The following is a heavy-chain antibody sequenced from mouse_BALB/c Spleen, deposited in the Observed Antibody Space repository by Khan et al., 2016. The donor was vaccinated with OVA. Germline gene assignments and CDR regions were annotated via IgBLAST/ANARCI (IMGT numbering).Heavy chain of an antibody. CDR1: GYTFINYW. J-gene: IGHJ2*01. Sequence: QIQLVQSGAELAKPGASVKMSCKASGYTFINYWILWIKQRPGQGLEWIGYINPSTGYTEYNQNFKDKATLTADKSSSPAYMQLSSLTSEDSTVYYCARRGRRGDFDYWGQGTTLTVSS. CDR3: ARRGRRGDFDY. CDR2: INPSTGYT. V-gene: IGHV1-7*01.